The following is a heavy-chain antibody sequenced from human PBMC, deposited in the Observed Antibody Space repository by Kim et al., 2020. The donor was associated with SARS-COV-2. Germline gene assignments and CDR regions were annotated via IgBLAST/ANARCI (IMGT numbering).Heavy chain of an antibody. D-gene: IGHD6-13*01. CDR2: IKQDGSEK. Sequence: GGSLRLSCAASGFTFSSYWMSWVRQAPGKGLEWVANIKQDGSEKYYVDSVKGRFTISRDNAKNSLYLQMNSLRAEDTAVYYCARDFRTQLVLKYYYYYGMDVWGQGTTVTVSS. J-gene: IGHJ6*02. CDR1: GFTFSSYW. V-gene: IGHV3-7*01. CDR3: ARDFRTQLVLKYYYYYGMDV.